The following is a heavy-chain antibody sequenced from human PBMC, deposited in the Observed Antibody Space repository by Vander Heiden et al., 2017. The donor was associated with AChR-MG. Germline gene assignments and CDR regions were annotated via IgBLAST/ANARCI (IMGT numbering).Heavy chain of an antibody. CDR3: AKAGESGTFSRLFPSWFDP. Sequence: EVQLFESGGGLVQPGGSLRLSCAASAFTFSSSAMSWVRQAPGKGLEWVSAISGSGDSTYYADSVKGRFTISRDTSKKTLSLQMNSLRVEDTAVYFCAKAGESGTFSRLFPSWFDPWGQGTLVTVSS. D-gene: IGHD3-10*01. CDR2: ISGSGDST. CDR1: AFTFSSSA. J-gene: IGHJ5*02. V-gene: IGHV3-23*01.